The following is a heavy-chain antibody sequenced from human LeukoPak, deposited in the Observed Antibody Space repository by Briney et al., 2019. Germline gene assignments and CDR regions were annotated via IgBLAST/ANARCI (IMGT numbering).Heavy chain of an antibody. D-gene: IGHD4-23*01. V-gene: IGHV4-4*07. J-gene: IGHJ5*02. CDR2: IYTSGST. CDR1: GGSISSYY. CDR3: ARVGETGGNSGGWFDP. Sequence: SETLSLTCTVSGGSISSYYWSWIRQPAGKGLEWIGRIYTSGSTNYNPSLKSRVTISADKSKNQFSLKLSSVTAADTAVYYCARVGETGGNSGGWFDPWGQGTLVTVSS.